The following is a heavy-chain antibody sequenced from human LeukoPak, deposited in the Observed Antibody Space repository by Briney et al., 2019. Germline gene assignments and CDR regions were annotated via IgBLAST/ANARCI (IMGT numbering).Heavy chain of an antibody. Sequence: SQTLSLTCTVSSGSISSGSYYWSWIRQPAGKGLEWIGRIYTSGSTNYNPSLKSRVTISVDPYKNQLSLKLSPVTAADTAGYYCARGGPFGGVTTDRVDYWGQGTLVTVSS. CDR2: IYTSGST. CDR3: ARGGPFGGVTTDRVDY. J-gene: IGHJ4*02. V-gene: IGHV4-61*02. CDR1: SGSISSGSYY. D-gene: IGHD3-16*01.